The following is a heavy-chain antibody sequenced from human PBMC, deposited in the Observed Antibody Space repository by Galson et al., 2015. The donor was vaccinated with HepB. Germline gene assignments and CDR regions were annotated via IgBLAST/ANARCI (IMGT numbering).Heavy chain of an antibody. V-gene: IGHV1-46*03. J-gene: IGHJ4*02. Sequence: SVKVSCKASGYTFTSYNVHWVRQAPGQGLEWMGVINPTGGTTTYAQKFQGRVTVTRDTSTSTVYMELSSLTSEDTAVYYCSRWGGNFDYWGQGTLVTVSS. CDR2: INPTGGTT. CDR3: SRWGGNFDY. CDR1: GYTFTSYN. D-gene: IGHD3-16*01.